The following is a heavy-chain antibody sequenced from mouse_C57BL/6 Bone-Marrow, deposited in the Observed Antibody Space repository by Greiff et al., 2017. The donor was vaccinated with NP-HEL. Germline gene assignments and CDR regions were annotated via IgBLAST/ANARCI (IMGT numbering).Heavy chain of an antibody. J-gene: IGHJ4*01. V-gene: IGHV3-1*01. D-gene: IGHD2-5*01. CDR1: GYSITSGYD. CDR3: ARGKIYSKYAMDY. CDR2: ISYSGST. Sequence: EVQRVESGPGMVKPSQSLSLTCTVTGYSITSGYDWHWIRHFPGNKLEWMGYISYSGSTNYNPSLKSRISITHDTSKNHFFLKLNSVTTEDTATYYCARGKIYSKYAMDYWGQGTSVTVSS.